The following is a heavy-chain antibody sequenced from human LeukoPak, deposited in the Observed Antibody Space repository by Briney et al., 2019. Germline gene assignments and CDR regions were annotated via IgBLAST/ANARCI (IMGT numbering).Heavy chain of an antibody. CDR2: INANSGAT. CDR1: GFAFSFHA. J-gene: IGHJ5*01. D-gene: IGHD6-19*01. V-gene: IGHV3-23*01. CDR3: AKPISGGLAVTADWFHP. Sequence: GGSLRLSCAASGFAFSFHAMSWLRQPPAKGLEWVSTINANSGATSYAASVRGSFTISRDNSKNTLYLQVNTLRADDTATYYCAKPISGGLAVTADWFHPWGQGTLVVVSS.